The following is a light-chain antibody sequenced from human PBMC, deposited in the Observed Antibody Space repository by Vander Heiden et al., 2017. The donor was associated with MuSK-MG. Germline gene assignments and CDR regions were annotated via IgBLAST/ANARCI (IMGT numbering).Light chain of an antibody. CDR3: CSYAGSYTSDVV. J-gene: IGLJ2*01. CDR1: SSDVGGYNY. CDR2: DVS. V-gene: IGLV2-11*01. Sequence: QSALTQPRAVSGSPGQSVTISCPGTSSDVGGYNYVSWYQQHPGKAPKLMIYDVSKRPSGVPERFSGSKSGNTASLTISGLQAEDEADYYCCSYAGSYTSDVVFGGGTKLTVL.